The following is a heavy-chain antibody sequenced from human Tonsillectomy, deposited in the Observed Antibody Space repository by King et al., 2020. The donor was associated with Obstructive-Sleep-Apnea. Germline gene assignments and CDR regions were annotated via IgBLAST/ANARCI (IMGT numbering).Heavy chain of an antibody. Sequence: VQLVESGGGVVQPGRSLRLSCAASGFTFSSYGMHWVRQAPGKGLEWVAVISYDGSNKYYADSVKGRFTISRDNSKNTLYLQKNSLRAGDTAVYYFAKDMKCSGGSCYSFYYYGMDVWGQGTTVTVSS. CDR3: AKDMKCSGGSCYSFYYYGMDV. J-gene: IGHJ6*02. V-gene: IGHV3-30*18. CDR1: GFTFSSYG. D-gene: IGHD2-15*01. CDR2: ISYDGSNK.